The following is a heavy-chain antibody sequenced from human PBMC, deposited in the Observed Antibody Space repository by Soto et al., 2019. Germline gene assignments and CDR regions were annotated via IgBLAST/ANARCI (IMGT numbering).Heavy chain of an antibody. CDR3: ARDQEPSTLYYDYYYMDV. J-gene: IGHJ6*03. Sequence: QVHLVQSGAEVKKPGASVTVSCKASGYTFTSYYIHWVRQAPGQGLEWMGIINPSGGSTSYTQKFQGRVTMTRDTSTSTVYMEVSGLRSEYTAVYYCARDQEPSTLYYDYYYMDVWGKGTTATVSS. CDR2: INPSGGST. CDR1: GYTFTSYY. V-gene: IGHV1-46*03.